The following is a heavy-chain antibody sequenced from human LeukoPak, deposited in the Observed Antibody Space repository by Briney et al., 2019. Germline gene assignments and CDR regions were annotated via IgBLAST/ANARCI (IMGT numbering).Heavy chain of an antibody. Sequence: PGGSLRLSCAASGFTFTIYAMSWVRQAPGKGLEWVSGISGSGGSTYAESVKGRFTISRDNSKNTLYLQMNSLRAEDTAIYYCAKDRVAVPGHTGGLDYWGQGTLVTVSS. CDR3: AKDRVAVPGHTGGLDY. D-gene: IGHD6-19*01. V-gene: IGHV3-23*01. CDR2: ISGSGGST. CDR1: GFTFTIYA. J-gene: IGHJ4*02.